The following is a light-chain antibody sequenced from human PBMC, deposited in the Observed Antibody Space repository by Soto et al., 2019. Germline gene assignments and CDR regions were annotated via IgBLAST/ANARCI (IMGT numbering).Light chain of an antibody. CDR2: KAS. J-gene: IGKJ4*01. V-gene: IGKV1-5*03. CDR3: QQYGSYST. CDR1: QSISDL. Sequence: DIQMTQSPSTLSASVGDRVTITCRASQSISDLLAWYQHKPGEAPKLLIYKASNLERGVPSRFSGRGSGAQFTLTISSLQPDDSATYYCQQYGSYSTFGGGTKLEIK.